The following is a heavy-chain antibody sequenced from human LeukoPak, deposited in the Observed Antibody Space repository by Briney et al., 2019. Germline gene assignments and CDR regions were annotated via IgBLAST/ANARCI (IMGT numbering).Heavy chain of an antibody. CDR1: GFTFSDYY. CDR2: ISSSGSTI. J-gene: IGHJ4*02. D-gene: IGHD4-23*01. Sequence: GGSLRLSCAASGFTFSDYYMSWIRQAPGKGLEWVSYISSSGSTIYYADSVKGRFTISRDNAKYSLYLQMNSLKAEDTAVYYCARFRYGGNVVDYWGQGTLVTVSS. CDR3: ARFRYGGNVVDY. V-gene: IGHV3-11*01.